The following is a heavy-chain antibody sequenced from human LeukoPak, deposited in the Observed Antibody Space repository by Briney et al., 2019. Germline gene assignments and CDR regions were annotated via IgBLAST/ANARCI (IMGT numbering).Heavy chain of an antibody. D-gene: IGHD3-22*01. V-gene: IGHV3-21*01. CDR3: ARSYGDYYDSSGYYQQYVDY. J-gene: IGHJ4*02. CDR2: ISSSSSYI. Sequence: ETLSLTCAVYGGSFSGYYWSWVRQAPGKGLEWVSSISSSSSYIYYADSVKGRFTISRDNAKNSLYLQMNSLRAEDTAVYYCARSYGDYYDSSGYYQQYVDYWGQGTLVTVSS. CDR1: GGSFSGYY.